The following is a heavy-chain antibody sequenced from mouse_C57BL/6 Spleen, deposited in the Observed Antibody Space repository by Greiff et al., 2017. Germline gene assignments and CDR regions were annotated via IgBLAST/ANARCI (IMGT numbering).Heavy chain of an antibody. CDR2: ISSGGSYT. V-gene: IGHV5-6*01. D-gene: IGHD3-3*01. CDR1: GFTFSSYG. Sequence: DVQLVESGGDLVKPGGSLKLSCAASGFTFSSYGMSWVRQTPDKRLEWVATISSGGSYTYYPDSVKGRVTISRDNAKNTLYLQMSSLKSEDTAMYYCARHWEGHLYYFDYWGQGTTLTVSS. J-gene: IGHJ2*01. CDR3: ARHWEGHLYYFDY.